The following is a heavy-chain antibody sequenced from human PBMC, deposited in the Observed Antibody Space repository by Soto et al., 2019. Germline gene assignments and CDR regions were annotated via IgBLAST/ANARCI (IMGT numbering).Heavy chain of an antibody. CDR3: ARDVVGNDYGDYPRSL. V-gene: IGHV1-18*01. CDR2: ISAYNGNT. D-gene: IGHD4-17*01. J-gene: IGHJ2*01. Sequence: ASVKVSCKASGYTFTSYGISWVRQAPGQGLERMGWISAYNGNTNYAQKLQGRVTMTTDTSTSTAYMELRSLRSDDTAVYYCARDVVGNDYGDYPRSLWGRGTLVTVSS. CDR1: GYTFTSYG.